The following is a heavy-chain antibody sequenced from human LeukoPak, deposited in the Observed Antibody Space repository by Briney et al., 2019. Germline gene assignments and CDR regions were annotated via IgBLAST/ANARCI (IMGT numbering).Heavy chain of an antibody. Sequence: PSETLSLTCTVSGGSISSSSYYWGWIRQPPGKGLEWIGSIYYSGSTYYNPSPKSRVTISVDTSKNQFSLKLSSVTAADTAVYYCARLVRDGYDYYFDYWGQGTLVTVSS. J-gene: IGHJ4*02. CDR1: GGSISSSSYY. CDR3: ARLVRDGYDYYFDY. V-gene: IGHV4-39*01. CDR2: IYYSGST. D-gene: IGHD5-24*01.